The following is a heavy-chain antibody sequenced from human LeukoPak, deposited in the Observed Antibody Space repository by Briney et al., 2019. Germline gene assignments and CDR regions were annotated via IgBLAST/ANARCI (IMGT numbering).Heavy chain of an antibody. V-gene: IGHV1-46*01. Sequence: GASVKVSCKASGYTFTSYYMHWVRQAPEQGLEWMGIINPSGGSTSYAQKFQGRVTMTRDTSTSTVYMELSSLRSEDTAVYYCARVDIKGGYYDSSGYSLFDYWGQGTLVTVSS. J-gene: IGHJ4*02. CDR3: ARVDIKGGYYDSSGYSLFDY. CDR1: GYTFTSYY. D-gene: IGHD3-22*01. CDR2: INPSGGST.